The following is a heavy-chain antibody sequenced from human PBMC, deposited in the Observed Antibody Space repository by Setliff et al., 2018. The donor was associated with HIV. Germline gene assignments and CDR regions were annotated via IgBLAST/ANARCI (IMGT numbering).Heavy chain of an antibody. V-gene: IGHV1-18*01. Sequence: GASVKVSCKASGYSFTKYGITWVRQAPGQGLEWMGWISAYNGNTNYAQKLQGRVTMTTDTSTSTDYMELRSLRSDDTAVDYCAREALQQQLPPYYYYYYYMDVWGKGTTVTVSS. D-gene: IGHD6-13*01. CDR2: ISAYNGNT. CDR1: GYSFTKYG. J-gene: IGHJ6*03. CDR3: AREALQQQLPPYYYYYYYMDV.